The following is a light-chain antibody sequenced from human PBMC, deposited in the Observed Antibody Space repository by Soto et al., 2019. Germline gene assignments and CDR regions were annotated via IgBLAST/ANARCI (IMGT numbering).Light chain of an antibody. J-gene: IGLJ2*01. CDR1: KLGDKY. V-gene: IGLV3-1*01. CDR3: QGWDSSTVV. Sequence: SYELTQPPSVSVSPGQTASITCSGDKLGDKYACWYQQKPGQSPVLVIYQDSKRPSGIPERFSGSNSGNTATLTIGGTQAMDEADYYCQGWDSSTVVFGGGTKLTVL. CDR2: QDS.